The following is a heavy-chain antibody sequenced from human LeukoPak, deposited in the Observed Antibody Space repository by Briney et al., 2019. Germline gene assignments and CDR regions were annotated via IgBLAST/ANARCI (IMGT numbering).Heavy chain of an antibody. J-gene: IGHJ4*02. V-gene: IGHV1-18*01. CDR3: ARVTSGVLTTGTTTDFDY. CDR1: GYTFTSYG. Sequence: ASVKVSCKASGYTFTSYGISWVRQAPGQGLEWMGWISAYNGNTNYAQKLQGRVTMTTDTSTSTAYMELRSLRSDDTAVYYCARVTSGVLTTGTTTDFDYWGQGTLVTVSS. D-gene: IGHD1-1*01. CDR2: ISAYNGNT.